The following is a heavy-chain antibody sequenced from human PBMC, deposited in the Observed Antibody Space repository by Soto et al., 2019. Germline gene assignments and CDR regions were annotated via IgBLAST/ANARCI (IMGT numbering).Heavy chain of an antibody. J-gene: IGHJ4*02. CDR1: GFTFSSYS. CDR2: ISSSSSYI. Sequence: GGSLRLSCAASGFTFSSYSMNWVRQAPGKGLEWVSSISSSSSYIYYAESVKGRFTISRDKAKNSLYLQMNSLRAEDTAVYYCARLSIMITFGGVSDPNDFDYWGQGTLVTVSS. V-gene: IGHV3-21*01. CDR3: ARLSIMITFGGVSDPNDFDY. D-gene: IGHD3-16*01.